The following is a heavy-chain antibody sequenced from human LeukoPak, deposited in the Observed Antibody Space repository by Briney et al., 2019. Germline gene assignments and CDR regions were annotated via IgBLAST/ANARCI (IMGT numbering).Heavy chain of an antibody. CDR1: GYTFTSYD. J-gene: IGHJ4*02. V-gene: IGHV1-8*01. D-gene: IGHD6-13*01. CDR2: MNPKSGNI. Sequence: GASVKVSCKASGYTFTSYDINWVRQATGQGLEWMGWMNPKSGNIGYAQKFQGRVTITTDESTSTAYMELSSLRSEDTAVYYCARFGIAAAGTGDYYFDYWGQGTLVTVSS. CDR3: ARFGIAAAGTGDYYFDY.